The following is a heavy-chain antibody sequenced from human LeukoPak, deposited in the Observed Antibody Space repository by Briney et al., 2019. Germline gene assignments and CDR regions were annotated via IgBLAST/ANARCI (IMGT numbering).Heavy chain of an antibody. Sequence: GESLKISCKGSGYSFTSYWIGWVRQMPGKGLEWMGIIYPGDSDTRYGPSFQGQVTISADKSISTAYLQWSSLKASDTAMYYCARQANYYDSSGYEGGAFDIWGQGTMVTVSS. D-gene: IGHD3-22*01. CDR3: ARQANYYDSSGYEGGAFDI. V-gene: IGHV5-51*01. CDR2: IYPGDSDT. CDR1: GYSFTSYW. J-gene: IGHJ3*02.